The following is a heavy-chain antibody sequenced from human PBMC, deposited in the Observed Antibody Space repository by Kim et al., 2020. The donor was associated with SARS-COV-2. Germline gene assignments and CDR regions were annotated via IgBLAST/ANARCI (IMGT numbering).Heavy chain of an antibody. Sequence: GGSLRLSCAASVFTFSDYYMSWVRQAPGKGLEWVSFISSSGSTFYYAAFARGRFTISGNTAKNSLYLQMNILRAEETAVYCSAVPTFVRGKSDYWGQGTL. CDR2: ISSSGSTF. D-gene: IGHD3-10*01. V-gene: IGHV3-11*01. J-gene: IGHJ4*02. CDR3: AVPTFVRGKSDY. CDR1: VFTFSDYY.